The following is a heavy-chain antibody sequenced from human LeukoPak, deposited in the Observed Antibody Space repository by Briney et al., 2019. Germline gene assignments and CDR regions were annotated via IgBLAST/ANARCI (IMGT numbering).Heavy chain of an antibody. D-gene: IGHD3-10*01. Sequence: GRSLRLSCAASGFSFDDYAMHWVRQAPGKGLEWVSSISWNSGSIDYADSVKGRFTISRDNAKNSLYLQMNSLRAEDTAVYYCARDPDYYGSGSYYNWFDPWGQGTLVAVSS. CDR3: ARDPDYYGSGSYYNWFDP. CDR2: ISWNSGSI. CDR1: GFSFDDYA. V-gene: IGHV3-9*01. J-gene: IGHJ5*02.